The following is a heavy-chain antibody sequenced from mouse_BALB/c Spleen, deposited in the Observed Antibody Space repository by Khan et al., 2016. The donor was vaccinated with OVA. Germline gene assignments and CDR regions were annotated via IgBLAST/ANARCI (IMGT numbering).Heavy chain of an antibody. CDR1: GFSLTSYG. CDR2: IWGDGST. J-gene: IGHJ4*01. Sequence: QVQLKESGPGLVAPSQSLSITCTVSGFSLTSYGVNWVRQPPGKGLEWLGVIWGDGSTNYHSTLMSRLSISKDNSQSQVFLKLSSLKTDDTATYYCAKWGTANYYAMDDWGQGTSVTVSS. D-gene: IGHD1-2*01. V-gene: IGHV2-3*01. CDR3: AKWGTANYYAMDD.